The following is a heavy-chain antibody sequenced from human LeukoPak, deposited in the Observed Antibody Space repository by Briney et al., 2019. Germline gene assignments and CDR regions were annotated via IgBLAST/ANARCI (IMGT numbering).Heavy chain of an antibody. J-gene: IGHJ5*02. D-gene: IGHD3-3*01. CDR2: INHSGST. CDR1: GGSFSGYY. Sequence: PSETLSLTCAVYGGSFSGYYWNWIRQPPGKGLEWIGEINHSGSTNYNPSLKSRVITSVDTSKNQFSLKLSSVTAADTAVYYCARGDLWSGFRRGWFDPWGQGTLVTVSS. V-gene: IGHV4-34*01. CDR3: ARGDLWSGFRRGWFDP.